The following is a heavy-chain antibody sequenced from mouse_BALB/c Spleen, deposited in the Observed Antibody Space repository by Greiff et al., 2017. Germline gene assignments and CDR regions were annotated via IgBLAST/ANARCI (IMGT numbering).Heavy chain of an antibody. CDR1: GFSLTDYG. J-gene: IGHJ3*01. Sequence: QVQLQQSGPGLVAPSQSLSITCTVSGFSLTDYGVSWIRQPPGKGLEWLGVIWGGGSTYYNSALKSRLSISKDNSKSQVFLKMNSLQTDDTAMYYCAKHEDWDYYGSSSFAYWGQGTLVTVSA. CDR2: IWGGGST. CDR3: AKHEDWDYYGSSSFAY. V-gene: IGHV2-6-5*01. D-gene: IGHD1-1*01.